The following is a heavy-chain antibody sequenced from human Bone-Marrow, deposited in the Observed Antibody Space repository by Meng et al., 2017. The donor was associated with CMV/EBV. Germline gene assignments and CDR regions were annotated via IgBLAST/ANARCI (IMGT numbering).Heavy chain of an antibody. Sequence: GGSLRLSCAASGFTVSSNYMSWVRQAPGKGLEWVSVIYSGGSTYYADSVKGRFTISRDNAKNTLYLQMNSLRAEDTAVYYCLAKDCSGGSCYYYYYGMDVWGQGTTVTVSS. CDR3: LAKDCSGGSCYYYYYGMDV. V-gene: IGHV3-66*01. J-gene: IGHJ6*02. CDR2: IYSGGST. CDR1: GFTVSSNY. D-gene: IGHD2-15*01.